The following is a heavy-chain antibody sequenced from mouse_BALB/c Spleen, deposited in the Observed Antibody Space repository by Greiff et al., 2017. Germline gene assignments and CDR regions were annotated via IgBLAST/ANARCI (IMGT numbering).Heavy chain of an antibody. J-gene: IGHJ4*01. V-gene: IGHV3-2*02. CDR2: ISYSGST. Sequence: EVKLMESGPGLVKPSQSLSLTCTVTGYSITSDYAWNWIRQFPGNKLEWMGYISYSGSTSYNPSLKSRISITRDTSKNQFFLQLNSVTTEDTATYYCASNSYYAMDYWGQGTSVTVSS. CDR1: GYSITSDYA. CDR3: ASNSYYAMDY. D-gene: IGHD4-1*02.